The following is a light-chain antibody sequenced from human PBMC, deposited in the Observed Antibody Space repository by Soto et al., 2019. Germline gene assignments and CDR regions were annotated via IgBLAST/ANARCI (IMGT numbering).Light chain of an antibody. CDR3: QQYDIWPET. V-gene: IGKV3-15*01. J-gene: IGKJ1*01. Sequence: EIVMTQSPATLSVSPGERATLSCRASQSVRSNLAWYQQKPGQAPRLLMYGASTRATGIPARFSGSGSGTEFTLTISSLQSEDFAVYYCQQYDIWPETFGQGTKV. CDR1: QSVRSN. CDR2: GAS.